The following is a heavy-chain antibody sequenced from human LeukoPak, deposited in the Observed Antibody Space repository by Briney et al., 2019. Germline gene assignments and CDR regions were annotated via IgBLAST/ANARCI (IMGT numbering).Heavy chain of an antibody. D-gene: IGHD1-26*01. J-gene: IGHJ3*01. CDR2: INSDGDST. CDR3: VTVRDSGRTTGHHLLYV. CDR1: GFTFNSYT. Sequence: GGSLRLSCSASGFTFNSYTMNWVRQAPGKGLEYVSAINSDGDSTYYADSVKGRFTISRDNSNNTLYLQMSSLRAEDSAVHFCVTVRDSGRTTGHHLLYVGRQETMVTVSS. V-gene: IGHV3-64D*06.